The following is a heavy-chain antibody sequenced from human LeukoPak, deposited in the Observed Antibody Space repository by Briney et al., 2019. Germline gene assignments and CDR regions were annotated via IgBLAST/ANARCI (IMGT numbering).Heavy chain of an antibody. Sequence: SETLSLTCAVYGGSFSGYYWSWIRQPPGKGLEWIGEINHSGSTNYNPSLKSRVTISVDTSMNQFSLKLSSVTAADTAVYYCARGPAIIYYYYGMDVWGQGTTVTVSS. D-gene: IGHD2-2*01. CDR3: ARGPAIIYYYYGMDV. J-gene: IGHJ6*02. CDR2: INHSGST. CDR1: GGSFSGYY. V-gene: IGHV4-34*01.